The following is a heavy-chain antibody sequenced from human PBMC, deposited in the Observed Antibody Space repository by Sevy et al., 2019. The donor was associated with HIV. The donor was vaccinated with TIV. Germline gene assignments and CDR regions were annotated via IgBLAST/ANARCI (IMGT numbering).Heavy chain of an antibody. CDR3: ARSRVWFEELS. V-gene: IGHV4-30-4*01. Sequence: SETLSLTCTVSGESVNNAAYYWNWIRQSPGKGLEWVGYIYYSGNTYYNPSLNDRIDMSIDTSKNEFSLLMHSVTAADTAVYYCARSRVWFEELSWGQGILVTVSS. CDR2: IYYSGNT. D-gene: IGHD3-10*01. CDR1: GESVNNAAYY. J-gene: IGHJ4*02.